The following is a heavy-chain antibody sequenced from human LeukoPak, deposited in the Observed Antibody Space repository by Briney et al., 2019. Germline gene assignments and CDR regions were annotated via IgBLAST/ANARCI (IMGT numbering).Heavy chain of an antibody. CDR1: GGTFSSYA. D-gene: IGHD5-24*01. CDR2: IIPIFGTA. J-gene: IGHJ5*02. CDR3: ARAKSLRDMATSQGS. V-gene: IGHV1-69*01. Sequence: SVKVSCKASGGTFSSYAISWVRQAPGQGLEWMGGIIPIFGTAKYAQRFQGRDTITADESTSTAYMELSSLRSEDTAVYYCARAKSLRDMATSQGSWGQGTLVTVSS.